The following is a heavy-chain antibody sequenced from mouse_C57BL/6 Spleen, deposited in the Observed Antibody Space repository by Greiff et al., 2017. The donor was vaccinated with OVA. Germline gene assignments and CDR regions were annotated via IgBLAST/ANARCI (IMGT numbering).Heavy chain of an antibody. Sequence: VQLQQPGAELVKPGASVKLSCKASGYTFTSYWMHWVKQRPGQGLEWIGMIHPNSGSTNYNEKFKSKATLTVDKSSSTAYMQLSSLTSEDSAVYYCARSIYDYDAYFDVWGTGTTVTVSS. CDR3: ARSIYDYDAYFDV. J-gene: IGHJ1*03. CDR2: IHPNSGST. D-gene: IGHD2-4*01. V-gene: IGHV1-64*01. CDR1: GYTFTSYW.